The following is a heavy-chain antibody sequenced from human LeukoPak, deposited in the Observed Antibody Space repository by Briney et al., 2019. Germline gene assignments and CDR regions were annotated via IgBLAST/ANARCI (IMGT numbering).Heavy chain of an antibody. CDR3: ARERSGGYSYGNTPTGFDY. Sequence: AASVKVSCKASGYTFTSYDINWVRQATGQGLEWMGWMNPNSGNTGYAQKFQGRVTMTRDTSTSTVYMELSSLRSEDTAVYYCARERSGGYSYGNTPTGFDYWGQGTLVTVSS. D-gene: IGHD5-18*01. J-gene: IGHJ4*02. CDR2: MNPNSGNT. V-gene: IGHV1-8*01. CDR1: GYTFTSYD.